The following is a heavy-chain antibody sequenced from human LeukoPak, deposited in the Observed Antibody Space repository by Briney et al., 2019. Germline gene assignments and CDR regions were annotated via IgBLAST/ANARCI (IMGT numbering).Heavy chain of an antibody. Sequence: PSETLSLTCTVSGGSISSYYWSWIRQPPGKGLEWIGYIYYSGGTNYNPSLKSRVTISVDTSKNQFSLKLSSVTAADTAVYYCARGRIAVAANQDYWGQGTLVTVSS. CDR3: ARGRIAVAANQDY. CDR1: GGSISSYY. D-gene: IGHD6-19*01. J-gene: IGHJ4*02. CDR2: IYYSGGT. V-gene: IGHV4-59*01.